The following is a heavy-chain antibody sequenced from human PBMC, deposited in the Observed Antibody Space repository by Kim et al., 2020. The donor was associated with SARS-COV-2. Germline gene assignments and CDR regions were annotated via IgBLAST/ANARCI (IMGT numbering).Heavy chain of an antibody. D-gene: IGHD1-7*01. CDR1: GGSISSYY. CDR3: ARHLRNWNSDAFDI. J-gene: IGHJ3*02. Sequence: SETLSLTCTVSGGSISSYYWSWIRQPPGKGLEWIGFIYYSGSTNHNPSLKSRVSMSVDTSKNQFSLKLSSVTAADTAVYYCARHLRNWNSDAFDIWGQGTIVTVSS. V-gene: IGHV4-59*08. CDR2: IYYSGST.